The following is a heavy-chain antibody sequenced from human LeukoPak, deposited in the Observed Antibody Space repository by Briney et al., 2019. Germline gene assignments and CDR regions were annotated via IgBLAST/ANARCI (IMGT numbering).Heavy chain of an antibody. CDR1: GFTFTNAW. Sequence: GGSLRLSCVDSGFTFTNAWMSWVRQAPGKGLEWVSYISGSGSTIYYADSVKGRFTISRDNAKNSLYLQMNSLRAEDTAVYYCARDSPAMVSLDAFDIWGQGTMVTVSS. D-gene: IGHD5-18*01. CDR2: ISGSGSTI. J-gene: IGHJ3*02. CDR3: ARDSPAMVSLDAFDI. V-gene: IGHV3-11*01.